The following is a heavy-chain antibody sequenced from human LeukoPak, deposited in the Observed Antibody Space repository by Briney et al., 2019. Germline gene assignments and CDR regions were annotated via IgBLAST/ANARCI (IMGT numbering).Heavy chain of an antibody. Sequence: SGGSLRLSCAASGFTFSSYGMHWVRQAPGKGLEWVAVISYDGSNKYYADSVKGRFTISRDNSKNTLYLQMNSLRAEDTAVYYCAKLGYCSSTSCRDDAFDIWGQGTMVTVSS. CDR2: ISYDGSNK. CDR3: AKLGYCSSTSCRDDAFDI. CDR1: GFTFSSYG. V-gene: IGHV3-30*18. J-gene: IGHJ3*02. D-gene: IGHD2-2*01.